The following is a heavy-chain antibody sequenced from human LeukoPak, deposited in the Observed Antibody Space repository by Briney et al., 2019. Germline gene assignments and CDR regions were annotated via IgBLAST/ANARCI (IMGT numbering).Heavy chain of an antibody. CDR2: ISAYNGNT. CDR1: GYTFTSYG. Sequence: GASVKVSRKASGYTFTSYGISWVRQAPGQGLEWMGWISAYNGNTNYAQKLQGRVTMTTDTSTSTAYMELRSLRSDDTAVYYCARDGYYDSSGYYGEFYYYYYYMDVWGKGTTVTISS. CDR3: ARDGYYDSSGYYGEFYYYYYYMDV. J-gene: IGHJ6*03. V-gene: IGHV1-18*01. D-gene: IGHD3-22*01.